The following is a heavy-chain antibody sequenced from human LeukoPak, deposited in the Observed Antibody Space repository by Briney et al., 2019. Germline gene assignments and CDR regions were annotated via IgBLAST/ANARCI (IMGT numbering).Heavy chain of an antibody. CDR3: RHMVVIDDYYMDV. Sequence: GGSLRLSCAASGFTFSSYGMHWVRRAPGKGLEWVAFIRYDGSNKYYADSVKGRFTISRDNSKNTLYLQMNSLRAEDTAVYYCRHMVVIDDYYMDVWCKGTTVTVSS. V-gene: IGHV3-30*02. D-gene: IGHD2-21*01. J-gene: IGHJ6*03. CDR1: GFTFSSYG. CDR2: IRYDGSNK.